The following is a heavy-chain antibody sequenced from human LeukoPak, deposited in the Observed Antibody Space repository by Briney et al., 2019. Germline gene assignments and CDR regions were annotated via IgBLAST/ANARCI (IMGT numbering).Heavy chain of an antibody. CDR2: ISYDGSNK. D-gene: IGHD4-11*01. Sequence: QSGGSLRLSCAASGFTFSSYSMHWVRQAPGKGLEWVAVISYDGSNKYYADSVKGRFTISRDNSKNTLYLQMNSLRAEDTAVYYCARQRNPYSNYRPDFDYWGQGTLVTVSS. J-gene: IGHJ4*02. V-gene: IGHV3-30*03. CDR3: ARQRNPYSNYRPDFDY. CDR1: GFTFSSYS.